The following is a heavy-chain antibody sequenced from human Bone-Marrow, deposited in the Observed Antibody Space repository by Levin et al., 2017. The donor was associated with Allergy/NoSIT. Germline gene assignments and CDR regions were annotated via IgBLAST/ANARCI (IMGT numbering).Heavy chain of an antibody. CDR1: GFTLSQYW. CDR2: IKPDGSDK. J-gene: IGHJ6*02. CDR3: ARDSFSTSSGLDYYYGMDV. D-gene: IGHD2-2*01. Sequence: PGASVKVSCVASGFTLSQYWMTWVRQAPGKGLEWVAKIKPDGSDKFYADSLKGRLTIPRDNTRKSLSLQINNLRAEDTAVYYCARDSFSTSSGLDYYYGMDVWGQGTTVTVSS. V-gene: IGHV3-7*01.